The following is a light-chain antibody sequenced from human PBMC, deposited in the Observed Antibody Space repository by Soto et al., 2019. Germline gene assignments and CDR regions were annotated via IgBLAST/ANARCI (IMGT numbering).Light chain of an antibody. Sequence: EIVLTQSPGTLSLSAGERATLSCRASQSVSSNYLAWYQQKPGQPPRLLISGASSRATGIPDRFIGSGSGTYFTLTSSSLEPEDFTVYYCQHYGRSPPSWTFGQGTKVEIK. CDR1: QSVSSNY. CDR3: QHYGRSPPSWT. J-gene: IGKJ1*01. CDR2: GAS. V-gene: IGKV3-20*01.